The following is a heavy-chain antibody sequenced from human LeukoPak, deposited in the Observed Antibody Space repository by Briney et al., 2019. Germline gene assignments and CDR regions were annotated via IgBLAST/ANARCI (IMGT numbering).Heavy chain of an antibody. D-gene: IGHD1-14*01. V-gene: IGHV3-66*02. CDR3: ARDLAGFQEPRYYYYMDV. J-gene: IGHJ6*03. CDR1: GFTVSRNV. Sequence: GGSLRLSCVASGFTVSRNVMSWVRQAPGKGREWVSLIYSDDRAFYADSVKGRFTISSTNSKNTMFLQMSSLKPEDTAIYYCARDLAGFQEPRYYYYMDVWGKGTTVTVSS. CDR2: IYSDDRA.